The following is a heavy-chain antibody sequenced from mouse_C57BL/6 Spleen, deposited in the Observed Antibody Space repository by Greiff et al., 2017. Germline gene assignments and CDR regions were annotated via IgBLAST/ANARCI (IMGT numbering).Heavy chain of an antibody. Sequence: VHLVESGAELVKPGASVKLSCKASGYTFTEYTIHWVKQRSGQGLEWIGWFYPGSGSIKYNEKFKDKATLTADKSSSTVYMELSRLTSEDSAVYFCARHEEVYYGNSWFAYWGQGTLVTVSA. CDR3: ARHEEVYYGNSWFAY. CDR1: GYTFTEYT. J-gene: IGHJ3*01. D-gene: IGHD1-1*01. V-gene: IGHV1-62-2*01. CDR2: FYPGSGSI.